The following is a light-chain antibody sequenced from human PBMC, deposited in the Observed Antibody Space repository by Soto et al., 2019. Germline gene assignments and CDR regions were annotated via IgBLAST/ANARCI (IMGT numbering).Light chain of an antibody. V-gene: IGLV2-11*01. CDR2: DVT. CDR1: KSDVGAYNF. J-gene: IGLJ2*01. Sequence: QSALTQPRSVSGSPGQSVTISCAGTKSDVGAYNFVSWYQQHPGKAPKLMIYDVTERPSGVPDRFSGSKSGNTASLTISGLQPEDEADYLCCSYAGSYTHVLFGGGTQLTVL. CDR3: CSYAGSYTHVL.